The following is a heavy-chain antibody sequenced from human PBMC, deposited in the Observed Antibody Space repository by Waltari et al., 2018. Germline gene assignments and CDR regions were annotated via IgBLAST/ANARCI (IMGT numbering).Heavy chain of an antibody. CDR3: ARRGDWLPLDAFDI. V-gene: IGHV4-39*02. CDR1: GDSIRRSTYY. CDR2: ISPSGDT. J-gene: IGHJ3*02. D-gene: IGHD2-15*01. Sequence: QLQLQESGPGLVKSSGTLSLTCAVSGDSIRRSTYYWVSLSQPPGKEIEWIGPISPSGDTYYHGSLESRVRMSLDRSTNHFSMALRSVTAADTAVYYCARRGDWLPLDAFDIWGQGTVVTVSS.